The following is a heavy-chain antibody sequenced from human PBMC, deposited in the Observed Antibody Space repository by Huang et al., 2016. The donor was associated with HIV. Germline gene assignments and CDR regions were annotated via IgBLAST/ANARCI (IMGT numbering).Heavy chain of an antibody. CDR1: GFKLRGFG. V-gene: IGHV3-30*18. Sequence: QVHLVESGGGVVQPGGSLRLSCAASGFKLRGFGMHWVRPAPGKGLEWVAVISYDGRSQLYTDSVKGRFTISRDNSDNTLSLQMKGLRPDDTAVYYCAKESRWFSDFDHWGQGVLVSVSS. D-gene: IGHD2-15*01. CDR3: AKESRWFSDFDH. J-gene: IGHJ4*02. CDR2: ISYDGRSQ.